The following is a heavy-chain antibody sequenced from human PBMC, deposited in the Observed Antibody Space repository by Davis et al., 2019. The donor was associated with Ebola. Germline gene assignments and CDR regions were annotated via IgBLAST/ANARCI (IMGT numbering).Heavy chain of an antibody. V-gene: IGHV3-30*18. J-gene: IGHJ3*01. Sequence: GESLKISCAASGFASSSYGIHWVRQAPGKGLEWVAVVSTAGTNKYYSDSVKGRFTISRDNSNNTVHLQMKSLRVDDTAVYYCVNGNSSGAFDVWGQGTMVTVSS. D-gene: IGHD1-14*01. CDR2: VSTAGTNK. CDR3: VNGNSSGAFDV. CDR1: GFASSSYG.